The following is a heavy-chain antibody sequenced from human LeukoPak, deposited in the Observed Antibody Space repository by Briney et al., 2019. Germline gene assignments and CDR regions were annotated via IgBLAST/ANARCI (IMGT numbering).Heavy chain of an antibody. CDR2: ISAYNGNK. V-gene: IGHV1-18*01. D-gene: IGHD3-22*01. CDR3: ARVYYYDSSGYFDY. J-gene: IGHJ4*02. Sequence: GASVKVSCKASGYTFTSYGISWVRQAPGQGLEWMGWISAYNGNKNYAQKLQGRVTMTTATSTSTAYMELRSLRSDDTAVYYCARVYYYDSSGYFDYWGQGTLVTVSS. CDR1: GYTFTSYG.